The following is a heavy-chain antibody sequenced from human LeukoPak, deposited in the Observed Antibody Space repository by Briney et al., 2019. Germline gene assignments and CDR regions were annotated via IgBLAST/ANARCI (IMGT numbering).Heavy chain of an antibody. CDR1: GGTFSSYA. V-gene: IGHV1-69*13. J-gene: IGHJ5*02. Sequence: GASVKVSCKASGGTFSSYAISGVRQAPGQGLEWVGGIIPIFGTANYAQKFQGRVTITADESTSTAYMELSSLRSEDTAVYYCARGSYGDYVAFGSWFDPWGQGTLVTVSS. CDR2: IIPIFGTA. D-gene: IGHD4-17*01. CDR3: ARGSYGDYVAFGSWFDP.